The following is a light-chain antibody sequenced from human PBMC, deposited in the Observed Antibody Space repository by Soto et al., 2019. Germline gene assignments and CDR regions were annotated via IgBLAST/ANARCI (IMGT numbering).Light chain of an antibody. CDR1: HYISMW. CDR2: DVS. J-gene: IGKJ1*01. CDR3: QQYYISWS. V-gene: IGKV1-5*01. Sequence: TQMTQSPYTLSASVGDTVYFTCRASHYISMWLAWYQQKPGKVPKLLIFDVSILASGVPSRFSGSGSGTEFTLTISSLQPEDFATYSCQQYYISWSFGQGTKV.